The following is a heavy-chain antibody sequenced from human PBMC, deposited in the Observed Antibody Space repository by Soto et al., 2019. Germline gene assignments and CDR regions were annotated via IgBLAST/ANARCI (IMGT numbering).Heavy chain of an antibody. CDR1: GLTFSSYA. CDR2: ISGSGGST. J-gene: IGHJ4*02. CDR3: VLWPPYYFDY. Sequence: EVQLLESGGGLVQPGGSLRRSCAASGLTFSSYAMSWVRQAPGKGLEWVSAISGSGGSTYYADSVKGRFTTSRDNSKNTLYLQMNSLRAEDTAVYYCVLWPPYYFDYWGQGTLVTVSS. V-gene: IGHV3-23*01. D-gene: IGHD3-10*01.